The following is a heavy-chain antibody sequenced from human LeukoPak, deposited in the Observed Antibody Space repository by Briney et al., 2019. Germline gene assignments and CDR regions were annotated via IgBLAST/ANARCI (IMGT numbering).Heavy chain of an antibody. CDR3: AREPNFDDHAFDY. CDR1: GFSISPYW. J-gene: IGHJ4*02. V-gene: IGHV3-48*01. Sequence: GGSLRLSCTASGFSISPYWMTWVRQAPGKGLEWVSYINSRSSSIDYAGSVKGRFTISRDNAKNSLYLQINSLRAEDTAIYYCAREPNFDDHAFDYWGQGTLVTVSS. CDR2: INSRSSSI. D-gene: IGHD1-14*01.